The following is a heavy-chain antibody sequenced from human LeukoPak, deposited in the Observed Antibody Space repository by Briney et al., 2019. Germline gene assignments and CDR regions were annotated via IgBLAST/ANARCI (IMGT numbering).Heavy chain of an antibody. Sequence: SETLSLTCAVYGGSFSGYFWSWIRQPPGKGLEWIGETNDSGSTNYNPSLRSRVTISADTSKNQFSLKLSSVTAADTAVYYCARRGIAARRFDYWGQGTLVTVSS. J-gene: IGHJ4*02. D-gene: IGHD6-6*01. V-gene: IGHV4-34*01. CDR1: GGSFSGYF. CDR2: TNDSGST. CDR3: ARRGIAARRFDY.